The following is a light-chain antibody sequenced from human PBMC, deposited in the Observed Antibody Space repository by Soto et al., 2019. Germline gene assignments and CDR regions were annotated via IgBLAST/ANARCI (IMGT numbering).Light chain of an antibody. V-gene: IGLV2-23*01. CDR1: TSDVGGYNL. CDR3: CSYASSSSYV. Sequence: QSALTQPASVSGSPGQSITISCSGTTSDVGGYNLVPWYQQHTAKAPKLLIYEGTQRPSGVSSRFSGSKSGNTASLTISGLQAEDEADYYCCSYASSSSYVFGTGTKVT. J-gene: IGLJ1*01. CDR2: EGT.